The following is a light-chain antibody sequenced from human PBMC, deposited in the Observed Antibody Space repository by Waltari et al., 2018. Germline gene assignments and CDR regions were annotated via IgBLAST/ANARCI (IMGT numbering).Light chain of an antibody. V-gene: IGLV2-8*01. J-gene: IGLJ2*01. Sequence: QSGLTQPPSASGSPGQSVTISCTGTSSDIGTSEFVSWYQLHPGKAPKLLIYPVANRPSGVAVRFSCSKSGNTASLTVSGLQAEDDADYFCSAYGGSNNLLFGGGTKLTV. CDR1: SSDIGTSEF. CDR2: PVA. CDR3: SAYGGSNNLL.